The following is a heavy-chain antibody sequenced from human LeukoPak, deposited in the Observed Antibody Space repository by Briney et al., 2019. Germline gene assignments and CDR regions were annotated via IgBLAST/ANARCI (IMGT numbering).Heavy chain of an antibody. D-gene: IGHD5-24*01. J-gene: IGHJ4*02. CDR1: GLTFSRDW. CDR2: INSDGTST. Sequence: GGSLRLSCAASGLTFSRDWMHWVRQAREKGLVWVSRINSDGTSTIYADSVKGRFTISRDNAKNTLYLQMNSLRAEDTAVYYCARMASGVTAYWGQGTQVTVSS. CDR3: ARMASGVTAY. V-gene: IGHV3-74*01.